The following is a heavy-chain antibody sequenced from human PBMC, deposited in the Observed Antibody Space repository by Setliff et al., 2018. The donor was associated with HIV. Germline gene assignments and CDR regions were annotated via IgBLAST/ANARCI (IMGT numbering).Heavy chain of an antibody. CDR3: ATLARFAPDY. CDR1: GFTFSDYN. V-gene: IGHV3-33*01. J-gene: IGHJ4*02. Sequence: LSLTCAMSGFTFSDYNIYWVRQSPAKGLEWVALIWIDGNRKEYADSVKGRFTISRDNSKNTVYLQMSTLRAEDTAIYSCATLARFAPDYWSQGTQVTAPQ. CDR2: IWIDGNRK.